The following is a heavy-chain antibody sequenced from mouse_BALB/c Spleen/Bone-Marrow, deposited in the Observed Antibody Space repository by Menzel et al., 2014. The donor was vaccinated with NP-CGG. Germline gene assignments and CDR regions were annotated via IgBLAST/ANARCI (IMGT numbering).Heavy chain of an antibody. V-gene: IGHV1-7*01. J-gene: IGHJ3*01. CDR2: INPSTGYT. CDR1: GYTFTSYW. D-gene: IGHD2-12*01. Sequence: QVQLKQSGAELAKPGASVKMSCKASGYTFTSYWMHWVKQRPGQGLEWIGYINPSTGYTEYNQKFKDKATLTADKSSSTAYMQLSSLTSEDSAVYYCARGVRSYDGFAYWGQGTLVTVSA. CDR3: ARGVRSYDGFAY.